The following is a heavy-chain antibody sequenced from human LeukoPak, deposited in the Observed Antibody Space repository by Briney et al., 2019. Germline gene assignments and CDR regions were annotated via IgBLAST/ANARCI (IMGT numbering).Heavy chain of an antibody. D-gene: IGHD2-2*01. CDR1: GGSFSGYY. V-gene: IGHV4-34*01. Sequence: PSETLSLTCAVYGGSFSGYYWNWIRQPPGKGLEWIGEINHSGSTNYNPSLKSRVTISVDTSKNQFSLKLSSVTAADTAVYYCARGSVRVPAAIFSFLDCWGQGTLVTVSS. CDR3: ARGSVRVPAAIFSFLDC. J-gene: IGHJ4*02. CDR2: INHSGST.